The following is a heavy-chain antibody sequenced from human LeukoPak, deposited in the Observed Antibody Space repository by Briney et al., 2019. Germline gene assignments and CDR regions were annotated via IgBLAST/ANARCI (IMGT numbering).Heavy chain of an antibody. CDR2: ISGSGGST. V-gene: IGHV3-23*01. D-gene: IGHD3-22*01. CDR1: GFTFSSYE. J-gene: IGHJ4*02. Sequence: GGSLRLSCAASGFTFSSYEMNWVRQAPGKGLEWVSAISGSGGSTYYADSVKGRFTISRDNSKNTLYLQMNSLRAEDTAVYYCARDRYYYDSSARYFDYWGQGTLVTVSS. CDR3: ARDRYYYDSSARYFDY.